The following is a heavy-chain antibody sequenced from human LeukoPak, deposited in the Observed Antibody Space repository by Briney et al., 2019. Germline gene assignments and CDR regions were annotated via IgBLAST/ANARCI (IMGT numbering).Heavy chain of an antibody. CDR3: ARDFSYSYFDY. V-gene: IGHV3-7*01. D-gene: IGHD5-12*01. CDR2: IKQDGSEK. CDR1: GFTFSSYC. Sequence: GGSVRLSCAASGFTFSSYCMSWVRQAPGKGLEWVANIKQDGSEKYYVDSVKGRFTISRDNAKNSLYLQMNSLRAEDTAVYYCARDFSYSYFDYWGQGTLVTVSS. J-gene: IGHJ4*02.